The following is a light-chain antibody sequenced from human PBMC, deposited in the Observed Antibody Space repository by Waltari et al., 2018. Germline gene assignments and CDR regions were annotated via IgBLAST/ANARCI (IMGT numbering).Light chain of an antibody. CDR1: SSDVGFYNY. V-gene: IGLV2-14*01. Sequence: QSALTQPASVSGSPGQSITISCTGTSSDVGFYNYVSWYQQHSGKAPKLIIYDVFERPSGVSNRFSGSKSGNTASLTISGLLAEDEADYYCNSYTGSSSWVFGGGTKLTVL. J-gene: IGLJ3*02. CDR2: DVF. CDR3: NSYTGSSSWV.